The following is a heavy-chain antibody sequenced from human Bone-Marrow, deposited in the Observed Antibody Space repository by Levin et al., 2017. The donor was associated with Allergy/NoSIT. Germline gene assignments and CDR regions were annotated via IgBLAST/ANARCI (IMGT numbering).Heavy chain of an antibody. V-gene: IGHV4-4*02. J-gene: IGHJ5*02. CDR2: IFHSGTT. Sequence: PSETLSLTCTVSVGSVSSSNWFSWVRQPPGKGLEWIGDIFHSGTTRYNPSLKSRVTISVDNSQDQFSLRLVSVTAADTAVYYCVSLAGWPVNWFDVWGQGVLVTVSS. CDR1: VGSVSSSNW. D-gene: IGHD6-19*01. CDR3: VSLAGWPVNWFDV.